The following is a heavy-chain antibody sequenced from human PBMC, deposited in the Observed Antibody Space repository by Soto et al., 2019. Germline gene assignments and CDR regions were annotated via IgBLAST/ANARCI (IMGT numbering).Heavy chain of an antibody. D-gene: IGHD5-18*01. V-gene: IGHV1-69*13. CDR3: AIVRPRYVDTAPFRYYGMDV. CDR2: IIPIFGTA. J-gene: IGHJ6*02. CDR1: GGTFSSYA. Sequence: GASVKVSCKASGGTFSSYAISWVRQAPGQGLEWMGGIIPIFGTANYAQKFQGRVTITADESTSTAYMELSSLRSEDTAVYYCAIVRPRYVDTAPFRYYGMDVWGQGTTVTVSS.